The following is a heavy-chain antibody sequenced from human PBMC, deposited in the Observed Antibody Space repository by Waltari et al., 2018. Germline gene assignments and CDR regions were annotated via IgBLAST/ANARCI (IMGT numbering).Heavy chain of an antibody. Sequence: QVQLQQWGAGLLKPSATLSLTCAVSVGSFRGYYWSWIRQPPGKGMEWIGKTTDSERTKYNPSRKSRISISVDTSKNQFSLTVCSVTAADAAVYYCARGDGTGKYGYWGQGTRVTVSS. CDR3: ARGDGTGKYGY. V-gene: IGHV4-34*02. J-gene: IGHJ4*02. CDR2: TTDSERT. D-gene: IGHD1-1*01. CDR1: VGSFRGYY.